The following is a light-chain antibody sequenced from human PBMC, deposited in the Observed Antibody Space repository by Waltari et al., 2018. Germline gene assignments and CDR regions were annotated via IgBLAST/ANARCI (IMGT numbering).Light chain of an antibody. V-gene: IGKV3-15*01. CDR3: QQYQNWPQT. J-gene: IGKJ2*01. CDR1: QSISSN. CDR2: GAS. Sequence: EIVMTQSPATLFVSPGERATLSCSASQSISSNLAWYQQKPGQAPRLLMYGASTRAPAIPARFSGSGSGTEFALTISSLQSEDSAVYYCQQYQNWPQTFGQGTKLQIK.